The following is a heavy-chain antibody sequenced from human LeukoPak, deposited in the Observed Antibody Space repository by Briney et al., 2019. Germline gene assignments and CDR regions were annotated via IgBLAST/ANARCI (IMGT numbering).Heavy chain of an antibody. D-gene: IGHD3-16*01. CDR1: GYTFSDYF. CDR3: ARCWGSVYYFEF. CDR2: INPKSGVT. J-gene: IGHJ4*02. V-gene: IGHV1-2*02. Sequence: ASVKVSCTASGYTFSDYFVHWVRQAPGQGLEWMGWINPKSGVTKYAQKFQGGVTMVRDTATSTVYMALSSLTSDDTAVYFCARCWGSVYYFEFWGQGTLVTVS.